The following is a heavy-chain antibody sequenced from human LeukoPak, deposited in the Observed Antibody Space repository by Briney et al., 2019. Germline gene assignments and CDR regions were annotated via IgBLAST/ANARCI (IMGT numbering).Heavy chain of an antibody. CDR2: IYYSGST. J-gene: IGHJ3*02. V-gene: IGHV4-28*03. CDR1: GYSISSSNW. Sequence: SDTLSLTCAVSGYSISSSNWWGWIRQPPGKGLEWIGYIYYSGSTYYNPSLKSRVTMSVDTSKNQFSLKLSSVTAVDTAVYYCARGLGVAGDAFGIWGQGTMVTVSS. CDR3: ARGLGVAGDAFGI. D-gene: IGHD3-3*01.